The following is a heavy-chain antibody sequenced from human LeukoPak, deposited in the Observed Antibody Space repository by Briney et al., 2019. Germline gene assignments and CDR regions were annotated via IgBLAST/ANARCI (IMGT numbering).Heavy chain of an antibody. J-gene: IGHJ4*02. CDR2: IYSGGST. Sequence: GGSLRLSCAASGFTVSSNYMSWVRQAPGKGLEWVSVIYSGGSTYYADSVRGRFTISRDNSKNTLYLQMNSLRAENTAVYYCAREPSRDRYILWGQGTLVTVSS. CDR1: GFTVSSNY. V-gene: IGHV3-66*01. D-gene: IGHD5-24*01. CDR3: AREPSRDRYIL.